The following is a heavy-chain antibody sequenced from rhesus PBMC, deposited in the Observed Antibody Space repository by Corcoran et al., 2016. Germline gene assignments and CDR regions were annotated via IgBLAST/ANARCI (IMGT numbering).Heavy chain of an antibody. CDR3: TREGEAGYFAS. D-gene: IGHD6-31*01. V-gene: IGHV3-183*02. CDR2: NTSTSKTL. J-gene: IGHJ4*01. CDR1: GFIFGDYF. Sequence: EVQLVESGGGLVQPGGSLRLSCAASGFIFGDYFILWVRQAPGRRLEWVSGNTSTSKTLYYADPVKGRFTVSRDNAKNSLSLQMSSLRPEDTAVYYCTREGEAGYFASWGQGVLVTVSS.